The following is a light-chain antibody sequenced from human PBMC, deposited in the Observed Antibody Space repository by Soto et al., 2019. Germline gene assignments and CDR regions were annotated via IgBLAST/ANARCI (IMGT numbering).Light chain of an antibody. CDR3: QQHNNWPRAT. J-gene: IGKJ4*01. CDR2: GAS. CDR1: QSVNNN. V-gene: IGKV3D-15*01. Sequence: ETLITHSPATRSVSPGEGATLSFRASQSVNNNLAWYQQKLGQAPRLLIYGASTRAAGIPDRFSGSGSGTEFNLTISSLQSEDFGVYYCQQHNNWPRATFGGGTKVDIK.